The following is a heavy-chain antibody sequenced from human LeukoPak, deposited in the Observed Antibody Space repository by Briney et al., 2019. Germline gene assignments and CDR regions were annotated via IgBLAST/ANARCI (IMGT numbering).Heavy chain of an antibody. J-gene: IGHJ3*02. CDR1: GFTFSSYG. CDR3: AKYQIGDNVRSGFDT. D-gene: IGHD3-22*01. V-gene: IGHV3-23*01. Sequence: GGTLRLSCAASGFTFSSYGMSWVRQAPGKGLEWVSAISGSGGSTYYADSVKGRFTISRDNSKNTLYLQMNSLRAEDTAVYYCAKYQIGDNVRSGFDTWGRGTTVTVSS. CDR2: ISGSGGST.